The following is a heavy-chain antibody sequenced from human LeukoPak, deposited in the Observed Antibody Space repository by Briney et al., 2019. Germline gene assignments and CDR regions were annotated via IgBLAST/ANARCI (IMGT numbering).Heavy chain of an antibody. CDR1: GGSISGYY. CDR2: IYTSGST. V-gene: IGHV4-4*07. J-gene: IGHJ6*02. D-gene: IGHD3-3*01. CDR3: ARERYYDFWSGYYDHYYYGMDV. Sequence: SETLSLTCTVSGGSISGYYWSWIRQPAGKGLEWIGRIYTSGSTNYNPSLKSRVTMSVDTSKNQFSLKLSSVTAADTAVYYCARERYYDFWSGYYDHYYYGMDVWGQGTTVTVSS.